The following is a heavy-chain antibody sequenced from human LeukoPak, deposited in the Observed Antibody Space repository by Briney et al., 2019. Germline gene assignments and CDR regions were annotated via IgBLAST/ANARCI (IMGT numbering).Heavy chain of an antibody. V-gene: IGHV4-59*12. CDR2: IYYSGST. Sequence: SETLSLTCTVSGASISSYYWSWIRQPPGKGLEWIGYIYYSGSTNYNPSLKSRVTISVDTSKNQFSLKLSSVTAADTAVYYCARGNGWSGLAGMDVWGQGTTVTVSS. J-gene: IGHJ6*02. CDR3: ARGNGWSGLAGMDV. D-gene: IGHD3-3*01. CDR1: GASISSYY.